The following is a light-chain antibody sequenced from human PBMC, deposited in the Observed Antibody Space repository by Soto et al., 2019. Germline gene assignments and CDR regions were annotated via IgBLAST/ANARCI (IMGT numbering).Light chain of an antibody. CDR3: QQYDVHPKT. CDR1: ENIKNW. Sequence: DVQMTQSPSTLAASVGDRVTITCRASENIKNWLAWCQQTPGKAPKVLISDASRLETGVPSRFSGSGYGTDFTLTITSLQTDDFGTYHCQQYDVHPKTFGQGTKVDIK. J-gene: IGKJ1*01. V-gene: IGKV1-5*01. CDR2: DAS.